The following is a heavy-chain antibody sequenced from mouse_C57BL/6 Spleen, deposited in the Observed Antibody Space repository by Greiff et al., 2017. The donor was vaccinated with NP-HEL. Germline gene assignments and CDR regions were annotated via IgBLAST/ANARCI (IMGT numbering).Heavy chain of an antibody. V-gene: IGHV14-4*01. CDR2: IDPENGDT. CDR3: TTSPNAEGFAY. Sequence: VQLQQSGAELVRPGASVKLSCTASGFNIKDDYMHWVKQRPEQGLEWIGWIDPENGDTEYASKFQGKATIPADTSSNTAYLQLSSLTSEDTAVYYCTTSPNAEGFAYWGQGTLVTVSA. CDR1: GFNIKDDY. J-gene: IGHJ3*01.